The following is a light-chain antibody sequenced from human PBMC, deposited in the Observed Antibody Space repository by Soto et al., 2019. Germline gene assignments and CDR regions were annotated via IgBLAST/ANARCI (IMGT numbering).Light chain of an antibody. CDR1: HSISSDT. J-gene: IGKJ2*01. V-gene: IGKV3-20*01. Sequence: EIVLTQSPGTLSLSPGERATLSCRASHSISSDTLAWYQQKPGQPPRLLIYATSSRATGIQDRFSGSWSGTDFTLTISRLEPEDFAVYYCQRNAFGQGTKLEI. CDR2: ATS. CDR3: QRNA.